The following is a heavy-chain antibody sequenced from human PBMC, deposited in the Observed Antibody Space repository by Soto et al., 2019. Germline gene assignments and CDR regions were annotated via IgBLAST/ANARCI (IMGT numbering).Heavy chain of an antibody. J-gene: IGHJ2*01. D-gene: IGHD5-12*01. CDR2: ISSSSSTI. Sequence: EVQLVESGGGLVQPGGSLRLSCAASGFTFSSYSMNWVRQAPGKGLEWVSYISSSSSTIYYADSVKGRFTISRDNAKNSLYLQMNSLRAEATAVYYCATTLATIADCYFDLWGRGTLVTVSS. CDR3: ATTLATIADCYFDL. CDR1: GFTFSSYS. V-gene: IGHV3-48*01.